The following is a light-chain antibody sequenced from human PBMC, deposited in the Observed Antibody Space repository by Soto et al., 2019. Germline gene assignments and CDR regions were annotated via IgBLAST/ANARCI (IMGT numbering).Light chain of an antibody. V-gene: IGLV1-36*01. Sequence: QSVLTQPPSVSEAPRPRVTISCSGSSSNIGNNAVNWYQQLPGKAPKLLIYYDDLLPSGVSDRFSGSKSGTSASLAISGLQSEDEADYYCAAWDDSLNGFYVFGTGTKV. CDR2: YDD. CDR3: AAWDDSLNGFYV. CDR1: SSNIGNNA. J-gene: IGLJ1*01.